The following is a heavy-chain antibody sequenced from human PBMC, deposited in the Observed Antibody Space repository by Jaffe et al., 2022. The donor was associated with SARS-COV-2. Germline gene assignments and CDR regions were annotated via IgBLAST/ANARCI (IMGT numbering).Heavy chain of an antibody. CDR1: GGSISSNSYH. V-gene: IGHV4-39*01. CDR3: ARRMNTAGGWFDP. D-gene: IGHD6-13*01. CDR2: MSYSGNT. Sequence: QLQLQESGPGLVKPSETLSLTCTVSGGSISSNSYHWGWMRQPPGKGLEWIGTMSYSGNTFYNSSLQSRVTISLDTSKNQFSLKLRFVTATDTAVYYCARRMNTAGGWFDPWGQGTLVTVSS. J-gene: IGHJ5*02.